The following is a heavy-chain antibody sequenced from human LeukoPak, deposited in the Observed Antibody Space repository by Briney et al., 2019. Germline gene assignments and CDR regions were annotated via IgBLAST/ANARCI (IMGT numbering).Heavy chain of an antibody. CDR3: AGALSDYGDYRFDY. Sequence: SETLSLTCTVSGGSISSYYWSWIRQPPGKGLEWIGYIYYSGSTNYNPSLKSRVTISVDTSKNQFSLKLSSVTAADTAVCYCAGALSDYGDYRFDYWGQGTLVTVSS. J-gene: IGHJ4*02. D-gene: IGHD4-17*01. V-gene: IGHV4-59*01. CDR1: GGSISSYY. CDR2: IYYSGST.